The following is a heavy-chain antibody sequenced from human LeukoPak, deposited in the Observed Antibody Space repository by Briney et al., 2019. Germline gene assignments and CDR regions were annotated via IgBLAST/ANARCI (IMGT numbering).Heavy chain of an antibody. Sequence: SVKVSCKASGYTVTSYDINWVRQATGQGLEWVGWMNPNSGNTGYAQKFQGRVTMTRNTSISTAYMELSSLRSEDTAVYYCARTDVYYYYYGMDVWGQGTTVTVSS. V-gene: IGHV1-8*01. CDR3: ARTDVYYYYYGMDV. CDR1: GYTVTSYD. CDR2: MNPNSGNT. J-gene: IGHJ6*02.